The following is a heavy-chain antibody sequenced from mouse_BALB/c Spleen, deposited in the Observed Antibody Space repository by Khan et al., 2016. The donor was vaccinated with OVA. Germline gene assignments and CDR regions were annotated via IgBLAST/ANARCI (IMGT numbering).Heavy chain of an antibody. J-gene: IGHJ4*01. CDR3: TRVGYAETMDY. V-gene: IGHV9-3-1*01. Sequence: QIQLVQSGPELKKPGETVKISCKASGYTFTNNGMNWVKQNPGKGLKWMGWINTYTGEPTYVDDFKGRFAFSLETSATTAYLQINNLKNEDTAKYCCTRVGYAETMDYWGQGTSVTVSS. CDR1: GYTFTNNG. CDR2: INTYTGEP. D-gene: IGHD2-14*01.